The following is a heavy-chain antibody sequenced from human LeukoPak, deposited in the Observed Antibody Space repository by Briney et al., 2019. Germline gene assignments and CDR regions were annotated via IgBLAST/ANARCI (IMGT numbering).Heavy chain of an antibody. V-gene: IGHV1-46*01. D-gene: IGHD1-26*01. Sequence: GASVKVSCKASGYTFTSNYMHWVRQAPGQGLEWMGIIGPSGGSTSYAQKFQGRVTMTRDMSTSTVYMDLSSLRSEDTAVYYCALSAGGSYPHNDAFDIWGQGTMVTVSS. CDR2: IGPSGGST. CDR1: GYTFTSNY. CDR3: ALSAGGSYPHNDAFDI. J-gene: IGHJ3*02.